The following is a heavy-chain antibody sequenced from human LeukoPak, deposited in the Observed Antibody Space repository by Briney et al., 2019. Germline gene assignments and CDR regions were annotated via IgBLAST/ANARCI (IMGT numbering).Heavy chain of an antibody. Sequence: PSETLSLTCAVYGGSFSGYYWSWIRQPPGKGLEWIGEINHSGSTNYNPSLKSRVTISVDTSKNQFSLKLSSVTAADTAVYYCARRHYYDSSDNYFDYWGQGTLVTVSS. D-gene: IGHD3-22*01. CDR3: ARRHYYDSSDNYFDY. CDR1: GGSFSGYY. V-gene: IGHV4-34*01. J-gene: IGHJ4*02. CDR2: INHSGST.